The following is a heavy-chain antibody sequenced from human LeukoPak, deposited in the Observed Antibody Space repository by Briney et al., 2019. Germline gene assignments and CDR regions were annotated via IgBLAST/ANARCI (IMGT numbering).Heavy chain of an antibody. CDR2: IKQDGSEK. D-gene: IGHD1-26*01. J-gene: IGHJ4*02. CDR1: GFTFSSYW. Sequence: GGSLRLSCAASGFTFSSYWMSWVRQAPGKGLEWVANIKQDGSEKYYVDSVKGRFTISRGNAKNSLYLQMNSLRAEDTAVYYCARDHEWELLPTDYWGQGTLVTVSS. V-gene: IGHV3-7*01. CDR3: ARDHEWELLPTDY.